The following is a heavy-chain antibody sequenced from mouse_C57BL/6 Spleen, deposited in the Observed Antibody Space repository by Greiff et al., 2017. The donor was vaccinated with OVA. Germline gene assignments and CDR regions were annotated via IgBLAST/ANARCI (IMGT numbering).Heavy chain of an antibody. CDR1: GYAFSSYW. CDR2: IYPGDGDT. CDR3: ARPYDGYYGGFAY. Sequence: QVQLQQSGAELVKPGASVKISCKASGYAFSSYWMNWVKQRPGKGLEWIGQIYPGDGDTNYNGKFKGKATLTADKSSSTAYMQLSSLTSEDSAVYFCARPYDGYYGGFAYWGQGTLVTVSA. D-gene: IGHD2-3*01. J-gene: IGHJ3*01. V-gene: IGHV1-80*01.